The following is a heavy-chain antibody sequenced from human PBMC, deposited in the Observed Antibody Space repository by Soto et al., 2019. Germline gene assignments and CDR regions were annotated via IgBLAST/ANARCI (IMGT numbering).Heavy chain of an antibody. CDR1: GFSFSDYW. CDR2: IDTDGSTT. V-gene: IGHV3-74*01. CDR3: SRGGGFSGNYL. Sequence: EVQLVESGGGLVQPGGSLRLSCAASGFSFSDYWMHWVRQAPGKGLVWVSCIDTDGSTTTYADAVKGRFTISRDNVKNTLYVQMDRLRAEDTALYYCSRGGGFSGNYLGGQGTLVTVSS. J-gene: IGHJ4*02. D-gene: IGHD1-26*01.